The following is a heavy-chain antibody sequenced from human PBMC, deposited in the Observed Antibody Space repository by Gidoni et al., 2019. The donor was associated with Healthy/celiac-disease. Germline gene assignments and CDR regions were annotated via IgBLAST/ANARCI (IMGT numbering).Heavy chain of an antibody. CDR1: GFTFTSYD. Sequence: QVQLVQSEAALKKPGASVKVSCKASGFTFTSYDRHWVRQAPVQGLECMGIINPSGGSTSYAHKFQGRVTMTSATSTSTVYLELSSLRSADTAVYYCARAPYSSGLSRFDYWGQGTLVTVSS. CDR2: INPSGGST. D-gene: IGHD6-19*01. CDR3: ARAPYSSGLSRFDY. V-gene: IGHV1-46*01. J-gene: IGHJ4*02.